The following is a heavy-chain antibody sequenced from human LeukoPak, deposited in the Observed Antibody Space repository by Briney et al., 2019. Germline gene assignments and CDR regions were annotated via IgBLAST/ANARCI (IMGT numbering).Heavy chain of an antibody. V-gene: IGHV3-30*02. D-gene: IGHD4-17*01. CDR2: IRYDGSNK. CDR1: AFTFSRYG. J-gene: IGHJ4*02. Sequence: GSLRLSCAASAFTFSRYGMHWVRQAPGKGLEWVAFIRYDGSNKYYADSVKGRFTISRDNSKNTIYLQMNSLRAEDTAVYYCAKEIWPTVTTPGWTYFDYWGQGALVTVSS. CDR3: AKEIWPTVTTPGWTYFDY.